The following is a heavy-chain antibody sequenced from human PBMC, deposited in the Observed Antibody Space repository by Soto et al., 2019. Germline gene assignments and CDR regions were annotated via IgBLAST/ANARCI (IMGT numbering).Heavy chain of an antibody. CDR3: TTVPWELLEFEDYYGMDV. V-gene: IGHV3-15*07. Sequence: GGSLRLSCAASGFTFSNAWMNWVRQAPGKGLEWVGRIKSKTDGGTTDYAAPVKGRFTISRDDSKNTLYLQMNSLKTEDTAVYYCTTVPWELLEFEDYYGMDVWGQGTTVTVSS. CDR2: IKSKTDGGTT. CDR1: GFTFSNAW. D-gene: IGHD1-26*01. J-gene: IGHJ6*02.